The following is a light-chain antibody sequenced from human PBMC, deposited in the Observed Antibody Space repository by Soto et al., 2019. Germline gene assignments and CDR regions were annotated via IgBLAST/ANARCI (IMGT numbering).Light chain of an antibody. V-gene: IGLV2-23*01. J-gene: IGLJ2*01. CDR1: HSDVGSYNL. Sequence: QSALTQPASVSGSPGQSITISCTGTHSDVGSYNLVSWYQQHPGKAPKLIIYEDSKRPSGVSNRFSGSKSGYTASLTISGLGVGDGGVYYGSSYAGIFFFFFGGGT. CDR3: SSYAGIFFFF. CDR2: EDS.